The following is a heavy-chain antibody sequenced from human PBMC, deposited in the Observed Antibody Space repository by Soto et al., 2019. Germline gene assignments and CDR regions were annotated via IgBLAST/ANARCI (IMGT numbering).Heavy chain of an antibody. V-gene: IGHV4-34*01. CDR1: GGSFSGYY. CDR2: INHSGST. J-gene: IGHJ4*02. Sequence: SETLSLTCAVYGGSFSGYYWSWIRQPPGKGLEWIGEINHSGSTNYNPSLKSRVTISVDTSKNQFSLKLSSVTAADTAVYYCARDATVLRFLEWSRMGYFDYWGQGTQVTVSS. CDR3: ARDATVLRFLEWSRMGYFDY. D-gene: IGHD3-3*01.